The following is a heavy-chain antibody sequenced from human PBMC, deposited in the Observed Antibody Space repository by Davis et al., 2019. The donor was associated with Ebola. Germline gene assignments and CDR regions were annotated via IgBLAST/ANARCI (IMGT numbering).Heavy chain of an antibody. J-gene: IGHJ6*02. CDR1: GFTFDDYA. V-gene: IGHV3-9*01. CDR3: ARDLRGYSYGYRGYYYYGMDV. CDR2: ISWNSGSI. D-gene: IGHD5-18*01. Sequence: PGGSLRLSCAASGFTFDDYAMHWVRQAPGKGLEWVSGISWNSGSIGYADSVKGRFTISRDNAKNSLYLQMNSLRAEDTAVYYCARDLRGYSYGYRGYYYYGMDVWGQGTTVTVSS.